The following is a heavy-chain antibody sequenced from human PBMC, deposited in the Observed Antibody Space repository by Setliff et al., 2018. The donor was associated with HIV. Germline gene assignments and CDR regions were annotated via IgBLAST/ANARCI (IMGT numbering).Heavy chain of an antibody. CDR1: GGTFSSYA. D-gene: IGHD6-13*01. V-gene: IGHV1-69*13. CDR2: IIPIFGTA. CDR3: ARSRVAAAGTPHYFDY. Sequence: SVKVSCKASGGTFSSYAISWVRQAPGQGLEWMGGIIPIFGTANYAQMFQGRVTITADESMSTAYMELSSLRSEDTAVYYCARSRVAAAGTPHYFDYWGQGTQVTVSS. J-gene: IGHJ4*02.